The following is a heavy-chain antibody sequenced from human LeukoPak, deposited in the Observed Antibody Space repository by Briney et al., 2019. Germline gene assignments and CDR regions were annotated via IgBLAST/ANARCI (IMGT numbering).Heavy chain of an antibody. CDR2: ISGSGGST. Sequence: GASLRLSCAATGFTFSSYAMSWVRQAPGKGLEWVSAISGSGGSTYYADSVKGRFTISRDNSKNTLYLQINSLRAEDTAVYYCAKHGSLADDAFDIRGQGTMVTVSS. CDR1: GFTFSSYA. J-gene: IGHJ3*02. V-gene: IGHV3-23*01. CDR3: AKHGSLADDAFDI. D-gene: IGHD2-2*03.